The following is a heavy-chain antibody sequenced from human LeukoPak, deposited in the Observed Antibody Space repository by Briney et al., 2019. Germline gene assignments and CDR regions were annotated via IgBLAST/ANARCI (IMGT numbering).Heavy chain of an antibody. CDR1: GGSINNYF. J-gene: IGHJ4*02. CDR3: ARDPYNNSPFDY. V-gene: IGHV4-4*07. D-gene: IGHD4-11*01. CDR2: IYSSGNT. Sequence: SETLSLTCTVSGGSINNYFWSWIRQPAGKGLEWIGRIYSSGNTNYDPSLRSPVTMSIDTSKNQFSLKVTSVTDADTAVYYCARDPYNNSPFDYWGQGTLVTVSS.